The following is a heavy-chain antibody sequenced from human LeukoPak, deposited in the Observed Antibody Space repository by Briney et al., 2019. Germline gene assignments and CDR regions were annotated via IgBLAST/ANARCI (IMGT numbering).Heavy chain of an antibody. CDR1: GFTFSSYA. CDR3: AKGLWFGDSIAAEDY. J-gene: IGHJ4*02. D-gene: IGHD3-10*01. V-gene: IGHV3-23*01. CDR2: ISGSGGST. Sequence: GGSLRLSCAASGFTFSSYAMSWVRQAPGKGLEWVSAISGSGGSTYYADSVKGRFTISRDNSKNTLYLQMNSLRAEDTAVYYCAKGLWFGDSIAAEDYWGQGTLVTVSS.